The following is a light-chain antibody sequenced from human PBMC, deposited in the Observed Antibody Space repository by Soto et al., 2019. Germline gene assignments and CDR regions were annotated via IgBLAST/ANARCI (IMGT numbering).Light chain of an antibody. CDR1: SSDVGGYNY. Sequence: QSALTQPPSASGSPGQSVTISCTGTSSDVGGYNYVSWYQQYPGRAPKLMIYEVTKRPSGVPDRFSGSKSGNTASLTVSVLQAEDAADYYCSSYAASNNFYFVFGGGTKVTVL. CDR3: SSYAASNNFYFV. J-gene: IGLJ3*02. CDR2: EVT. V-gene: IGLV2-8*01.